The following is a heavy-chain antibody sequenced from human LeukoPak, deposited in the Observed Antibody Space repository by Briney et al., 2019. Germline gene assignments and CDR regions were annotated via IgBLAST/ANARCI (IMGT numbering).Heavy chain of an antibody. CDR3: ASDTGYSSSWYGY. D-gene: IGHD6-13*01. CDR2: INHSGST. Sequence: SETLSFTCTVSGGSVSSGSYYWSWIRQPPGKGLEWIGEINHSGSTNYNPSLKSRVTISVDTSKNQFSLKLSSVTAADTAVYYCASDTGYSSSWYGYWGQGTLVTVSS. CDR1: GGSVSSGSYY. V-gene: IGHV4-39*07. J-gene: IGHJ4*02.